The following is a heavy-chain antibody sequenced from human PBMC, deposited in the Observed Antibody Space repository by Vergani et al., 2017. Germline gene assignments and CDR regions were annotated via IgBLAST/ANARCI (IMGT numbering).Heavy chain of an antibody. CDR1: GDSISRSHYY. CDR3: AIPVGPSAIADGYHV. V-gene: IGHV4-39*02. J-gene: IGHJ3*01. CDR2: ISSSGSP. Sequence: QLQLQESGPGLVKPSETLSLSCRVSGDSISRSHYYWGFIRQPPGKGLEWIGPISSSGSPYYNPTLKSRLAFSVDTSKNLFSLRLKSVTATDTGMYYCAIPVGPSAIADGYHVWGQGTMVTVS. D-gene: IGHD3-10*01.